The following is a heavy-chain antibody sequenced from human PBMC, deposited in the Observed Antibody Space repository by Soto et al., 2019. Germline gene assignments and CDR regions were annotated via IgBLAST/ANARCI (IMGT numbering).Heavy chain of an antibody. CDR3: ARDRSSGTGGDYYYYGMDV. J-gene: IGHJ6*02. V-gene: IGHV1-2*04. CDR2: INPNSGGT. D-gene: IGHD6-19*01. Sequence: GASVKVSCKASGYTFTGYYMHWVRQAPGQGLEWMGWINPNSGGTNYAQKFQGWVTMTRDTSISTAYMELSRLRSDDTAVYYCARDRSSGTGGDYYYYGMDVWGQGTTVTVSS. CDR1: GYTFTGYY.